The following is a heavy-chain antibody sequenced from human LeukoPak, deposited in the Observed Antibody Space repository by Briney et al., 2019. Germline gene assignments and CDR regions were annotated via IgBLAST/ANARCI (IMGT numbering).Heavy chain of an antibody. J-gene: IGHJ5*02. D-gene: IGHD6-19*01. Sequence: GGSLRLSCAASGFSFSSHGMSWVRQAPGKGLEWVSGIIGGAGSTYYADSVKGRFTISRDNSKNTLYLQMNSLRAEDTAVYYCARDAYRYSSGWYYWFDPWGQGTLVTVSS. V-gene: IGHV3-23*01. CDR3: ARDAYRYSSGWYYWFDP. CDR1: GFSFSSHG. CDR2: IIGGAGST.